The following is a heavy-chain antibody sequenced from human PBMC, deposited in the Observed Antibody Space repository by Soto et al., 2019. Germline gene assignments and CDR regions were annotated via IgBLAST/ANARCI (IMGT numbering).Heavy chain of an antibody. Sequence: GGSLRLSCSASGFTFSSYAMHWVRQAPGKGLEYVSAISSNGGSTYYADSVKGRFTISRDNSKNTLYLQMSSLRAEDTALYYCEKDAGITGTTWTYFNHWGQGTRVTVSS. D-gene: IGHD1-7*01. CDR2: ISSNGGST. CDR1: GFTFSSYA. CDR3: EKDAGITGTTWTYFNH. J-gene: IGHJ1*01. V-gene: IGHV3-64D*06.